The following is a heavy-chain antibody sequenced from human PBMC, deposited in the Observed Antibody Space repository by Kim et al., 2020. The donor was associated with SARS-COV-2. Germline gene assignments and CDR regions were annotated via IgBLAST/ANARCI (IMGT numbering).Heavy chain of an antibody. V-gene: IGHV4-31*01. CDR3: ARGYGSGRPYPWGY. Sequence: YTPALKSQLTISVDTSKNHFSLKLSSVTAADTAVYYCARGYGSGRPYPWGYWGQGTLVTVSS. J-gene: IGHJ4*02. D-gene: IGHD3-10*01.